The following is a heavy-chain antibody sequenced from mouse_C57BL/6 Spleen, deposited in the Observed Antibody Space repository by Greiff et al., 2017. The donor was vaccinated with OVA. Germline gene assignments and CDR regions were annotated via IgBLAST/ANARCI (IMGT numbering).Heavy chain of an antibody. CDR1: GYTFTSYW. CDR3: ARGNPYYYAMDY. V-gene: IGHV1-69*01. Sequence: VQLQQPGAELVMPGASVKLSCKASGYTFTSYWMHWVKQRPGQGLEWIGEIDPSDSYTNYNQKFKGKSTLTVDKSSSTAYMQLSSLTSEDSAVYYCARGNPYYYAMDYWGQGTSVTVSS. D-gene: IGHD2-1*01. J-gene: IGHJ4*01. CDR2: IDPSDSYT.